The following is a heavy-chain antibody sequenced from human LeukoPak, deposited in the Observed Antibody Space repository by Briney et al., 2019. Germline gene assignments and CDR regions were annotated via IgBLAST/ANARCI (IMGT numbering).Heavy chain of an antibody. Sequence: GGSLRLSCAASAFTFSTYGMHWVRQAPGKGLEWVAFIRYDGSNKYYADSVLGRFTISRDNSKNTLYLQMNSLRAEDTAMYYCANGPHYNILTGFYKVRSHLDYWGQGTLVTVSS. CDR2: IRYDGSNK. CDR1: AFTFSTYG. V-gene: IGHV3-30*02. J-gene: IGHJ4*02. D-gene: IGHD3-9*01. CDR3: ANGPHYNILTGFYKVRSHLDY.